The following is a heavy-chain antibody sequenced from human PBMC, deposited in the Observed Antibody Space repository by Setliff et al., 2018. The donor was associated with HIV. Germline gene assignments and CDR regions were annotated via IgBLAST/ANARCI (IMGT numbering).Heavy chain of an antibody. J-gene: IGHJ5*02. CDR2: ISGSGDST. V-gene: IGHV3-23*01. D-gene: IGHD1-26*01. CDR1: GFTFRHYI. Sequence: HPGGSLRLSCAVSGFTFRHYIMTWVRQAPGKGLEWVSAISGSGDSTYYADSVQGRFIISRDNSKNTLYLQMNSLRAEDTALYYCAKGREWERYNWFDPWGQGTLVTVSS. CDR3: AKGREWERYNWFDP.